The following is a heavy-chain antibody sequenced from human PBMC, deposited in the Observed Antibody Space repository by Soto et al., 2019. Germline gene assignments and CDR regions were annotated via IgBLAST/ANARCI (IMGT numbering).Heavy chain of an antibody. CDR2: IHTSGST. J-gene: IGHJ5*02. D-gene: IGHD6-19*01. V-gene: IGHV4-4*07. CDR3: AKGGATAGTNWFDP. CDR1: GGSISSYH. Sequence: SETLSLTCTVSGGSISSYHWSWIRQPAGKGLEWIGRIHTSGSTNYNPSLKSRVTMSVDTSKNQFSLKLHSLTAADTAVYYCAKGGATAGTNWFDPWGQGTLVTVS.